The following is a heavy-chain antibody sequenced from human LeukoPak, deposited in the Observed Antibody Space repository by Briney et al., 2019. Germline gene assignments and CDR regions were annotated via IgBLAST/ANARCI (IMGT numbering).Heavy chain of an antibody. J-gene: IGHJ4*02. V-gene: IGHV4-39*01. Sequence: PSETLSLTCTVSGGSISSSSYYWGWIRQPPGKALECIGSIYYSGSTYYNPSLKSRVTISVDTSKNQFSLKLSSVTAADTAVYYCARQKKNCSGGSCLNFDYWGQGTLVTVSS. CDR3: ARQKKNCSGGSCLNFDY. CDR2: IYYSGST. D-gene: IGHD2-15*01. CDR1: GGSISSSSYY.